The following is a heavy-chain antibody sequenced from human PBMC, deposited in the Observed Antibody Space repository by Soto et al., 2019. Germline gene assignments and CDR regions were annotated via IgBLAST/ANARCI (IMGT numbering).Heavy chain of an antibody. D-gene: IGHD1-1*01. CDR2: ISAHNGNT. CDR3: ARGRYGDY. Sequence: QVHLVQSGAEVKKPGASVKVSCKGSGYGFTTYGITWVRQAPGQGLEWMAWISAHNGNTNYAQKLQSRVTVTRDTSTGTAYMELRSLRSDDTAVYYCARGRYGDYWGQGALVTVSS. CDR1: GYGFTTYG. J-gene: IGHJ4*02. V-gene: IGHV1-18*01.